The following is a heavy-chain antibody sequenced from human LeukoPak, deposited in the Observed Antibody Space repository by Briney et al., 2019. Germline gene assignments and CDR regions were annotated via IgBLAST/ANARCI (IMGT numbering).Heavy chain of an antibody. CDR1: GGSISSSY. CDR2: IYYSGST. CDR3: ARERGYSSGWYLDY. D-gene: IGHD6-19*01. V-gene: IGHV4-59*01. Sequence: PSETLSLTCSVSGGSISSSYWSWIRQPPGKGLEWIGYIYYSGSTNYNPSLKSRVTISVDTSKNQFSLKLSSVTAADTAVYYCARERGYSSGWYLDYWGQGTLVTVSS. J-gene: IGHJ4*02.